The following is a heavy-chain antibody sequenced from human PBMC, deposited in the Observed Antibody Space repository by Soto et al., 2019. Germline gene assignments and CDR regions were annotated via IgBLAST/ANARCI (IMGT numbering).Heavy chain of an antibody. J-gene: IGHJ6*02. CDR3: ARDHRIVGATSYYYYGMDV. CDR2: IIPIFGTA. CDR1: GYTFTSYY. V-gene: IGHV1-69*06. Sequence: SVKVSCKASGYTFTSYYMHWVRQAPGQGLEWMGGIIPIFGTANYAQKFQGRVTITADKSTSTAYMELSSLRSEDTAVYYCARDHRIVGATSYYYYGMDVWGQGTTVTVSS. D-gene: IGHD1-26*01.